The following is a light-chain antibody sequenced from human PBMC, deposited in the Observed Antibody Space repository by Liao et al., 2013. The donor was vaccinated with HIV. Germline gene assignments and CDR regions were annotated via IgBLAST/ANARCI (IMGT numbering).Light chain of an antibody. Sequence: SYELTQPPSVSVSPGQTASITCYGDNLSNILGNKYLHWYQQRPGQSPVLVIYQDSKRPSGIPERLSGSRSGTTVTLTISGAQAMDEAHYYCQSWDSATVLFGGGTKLTVL. J-gene: IGLJ2*01. CDR1: NLSNILGNKY. CDR3: QSWDSATVL. V-gene: IGLV3-1*01. CDR2: QDS.